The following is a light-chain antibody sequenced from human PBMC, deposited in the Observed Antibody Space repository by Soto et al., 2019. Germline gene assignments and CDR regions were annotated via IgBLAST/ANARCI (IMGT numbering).Light chain of an antibody. Sequence: AIQLTQSPSSLSASVGDRVTITCRASQGISSALAWYQQKPGKAPKLLIYDASSLESGVPSRFSGSGSGTDLTLTISSLQPEDFATYYCQQFNSYPPSITFGQGTRLEIK. CDR3: QQFNSYPPSIT. CDR1: QGISSA. V-gene: IGKV1-13*02. CDR2: DAS. J-gene: IGKJ5*01.